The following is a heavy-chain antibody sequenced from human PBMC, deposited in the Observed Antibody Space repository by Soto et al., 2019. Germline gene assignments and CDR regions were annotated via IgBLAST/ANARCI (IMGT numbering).Heavy chain of an antibody. J-gene: IGHJ6*03. D-gene: IGHD6-6*01. V-gene: IGHV1-8*01. CDR2: MNPNSGNT. CDR1: GYTFTSYD. CDR3: ARGRRSSSSIGYYYSMDV. Sequence: QVQLVQSGAEVKKPGASVKVSCKASGYTFTSYDINWVRQATGQGLEWMGWMNPNSGNTGYAQKFQGRVTMTRNASISTAYMELSSLRSEDTAVYYCARGRRSSSSIGYYYSMDVWGKGTTVTVSS.